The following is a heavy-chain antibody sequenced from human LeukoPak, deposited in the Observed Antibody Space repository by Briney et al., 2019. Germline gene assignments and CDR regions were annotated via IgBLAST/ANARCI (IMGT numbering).Heavy chain of an antibody. CDR1: GFTVSSNY. V-gene: IGHV3-53*01. D-gene: IGHD6-19*01. CDR3: ARVVYSSGWYYFDY. J-gene: IGHJ4*02. CDR2: IYSIGST. Sequence: GGSLRLSCAASGFTVSSNYMNWVRQAPGKGLEWVSVIYSIGSTYYADSVKGRFTVSRENAKNSLYLQMNSLRAGDTAVYYCARVVYSSGWYYFDYWGQGTLVTVSS.